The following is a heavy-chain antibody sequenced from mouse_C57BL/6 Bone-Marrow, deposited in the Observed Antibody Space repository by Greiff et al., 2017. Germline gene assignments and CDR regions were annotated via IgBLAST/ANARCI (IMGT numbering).Heavy chain of an antibody. CDR2: INSDGGST. J-gene: IGHJ3*01. CDR1: EYEFPSHD. V-gene: IGHV5-2*01. Sequence: EVQVVEPGGGLVQPGESLKLSCESNEYEFPSHDMSWVRKTPEKRLELVAAINSDGGSTYYPDTMERRFIISRDNTKKTQYLQMSSLRSEDTALYYGARQATDWFAYWGQGTLVTVSA. CDR3: ARQATDWFAY.